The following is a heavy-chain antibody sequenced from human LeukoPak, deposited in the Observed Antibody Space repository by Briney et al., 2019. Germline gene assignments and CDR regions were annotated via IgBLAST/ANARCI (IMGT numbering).Heavy chain of an antibody. Sequence: SETLSLTCTVSGGSISSHYWSWIRQPAGKGLEWIGRIYTSGSTNYNPSLKSRVTMSVDTSKNQFSLKLSSVTAADTAVYYCARGNRRSSSWKPLLYFDYWGQGTLVTVSS. CDR3: ARGNRRSSSWKPLLYFDY. CDR2: IYTSGST. J-gene: IGHJ4*02. V-gene: IGHV4-4*07. CDR1: GGSISSHY. D-gene: IGHD6-13*01.